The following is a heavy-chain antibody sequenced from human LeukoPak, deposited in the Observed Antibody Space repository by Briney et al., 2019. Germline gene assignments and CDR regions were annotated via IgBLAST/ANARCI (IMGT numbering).Heavy chain of an antibody. V-gene: IGHV4-4*07. Sequence: SETLSLTCTVSGGSISSYYWSWIRQPAGKGLEWIGRIYTSGSTNYNPSLKSRVTMSVDTSKNQFSLKLSSVTAADTAVYYCARLSTMARREYYFDYWGQGTLVTVSS. D-gene: IGHD5-24*01. CDR1: GGSISSYY. CDR3: ARLSTMARREYYFDY. CDR2: IYTSGST. J-gene: IGHJ4*02.